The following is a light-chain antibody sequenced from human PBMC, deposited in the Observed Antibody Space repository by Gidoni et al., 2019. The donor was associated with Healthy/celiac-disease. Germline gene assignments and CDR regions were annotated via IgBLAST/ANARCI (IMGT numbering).Light chain of an antibody. CDR1: QGISSW. J-gene: IGKJ2*04. CDR3: QQANSFPCS. V-gene: IGKV1-12*01. Sequence: DIQMTQSPSSVSASVVDRVTITCRSSQGISSWIAWYQQKPGKVPKLLIYTASSLQSGVPSRFCVSGSGTDFSLTISSLQPEDFATYYCQQANSFPCSFGQGTKLEIK. CDR2: TAS.